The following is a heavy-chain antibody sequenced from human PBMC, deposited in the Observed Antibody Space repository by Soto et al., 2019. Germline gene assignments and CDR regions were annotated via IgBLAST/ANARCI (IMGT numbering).Heavy chain of an antibody. CDR1: GYPISSRNW. CDR3: ARREIQGPIDY. V-gene: IGHV4-28*01. CDR2: IYY. J-gene: IGHJ4*02. Sequence: SETLSLTCAVSGYPISSRNWWGWIRQPPGKGLEWIGYIYYNPSLKSRVTMSVDTSKTQFSLKLTSVTAVDTAVYYCARREIQGPIDYWGQGTLVTVSS. D-gene: IGHD1-26*01.